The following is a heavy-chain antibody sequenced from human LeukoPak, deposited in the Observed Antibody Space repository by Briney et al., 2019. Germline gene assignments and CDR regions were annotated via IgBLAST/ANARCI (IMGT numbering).Heavy chain of an antibody. CDR3: ARSPITMVRGVTESPFDY. V-gene: IGHV2-70*11. CDR2: IDWDDDK. D-gene: IGHD3-10*01. J-gene: IGHJ4*02. Sequence: TLSLTCTVSGGSISSYYWSWIRQPPGKALEWLARIDWDDDKYYSTSLKTRLTISKDTSKNQVVLTMTNMDPVDTATYYCARSPITMVRGVTESPFDYWGQGALVTVSS. CDR1: GGSISSYY.